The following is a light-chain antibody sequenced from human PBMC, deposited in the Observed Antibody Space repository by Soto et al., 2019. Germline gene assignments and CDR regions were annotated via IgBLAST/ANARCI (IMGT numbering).Light chain of an antibody. Sequence: EIVLTQSPSTLSLSPGERAIRSCTASQSVSSSYLAWYQQKPGQAPRLLIYGASTRATGIPVRFSGSGSGTEFTLTISSLQSEDFAVYYCQQYNNWPPITFGQGTRLEIK. V-gene: IGKV3-15*01. CDR1: QSVSSSY. CDR3: QQYNNWPPIT. J-gene: IGKJ5*01. CDR2: GAS.